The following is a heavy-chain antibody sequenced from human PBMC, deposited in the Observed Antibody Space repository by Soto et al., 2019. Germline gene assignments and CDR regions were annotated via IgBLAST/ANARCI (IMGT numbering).Heavy chain of an antibody. CDR3: ARASGWQNFDY. CDR1: GFTFSSYA. Sequence: QVQLVESGGGVVQPGRSLRLSCAASGFTFSSYAMHWVRQAPGKGLEWVAVISYDGSNKYYADYVKGRFTISRDNSKNTLYLQMNSLRAEDTAVYYCARASGWQNFDYWGQGTLVTVSS. CDR2: ISYDGSNK. J-gene: IGHJ4*02. V-gene: IGHV3-30-3*01. D-gene: IGHD6-19*01.